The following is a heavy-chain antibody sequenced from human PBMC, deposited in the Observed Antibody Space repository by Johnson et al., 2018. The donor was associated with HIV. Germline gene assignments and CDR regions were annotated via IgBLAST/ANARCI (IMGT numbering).Heavy chain of an antibody. Sequence: VQLVESGGGLVQPGGSLRLSCAASGFTFSSYWMSWVRQAPGKGLEWVANIKQDGSEKYYVDSVKGRFTISRDNAKNSLYLQMNSLRAEDTAVYYCARDSGDYDYYDSSGYHTDAFDIWGQGTMVTVSS. D-gene: IGHD3-22*01. V-gene: IGHV3-7*03. CDR2: IKQDGSEK. J-gene: IGHJ3*02. CDR1: GFTFSSYW. CDR3: ARDSGDYDYYDSSGYHTDAFDI.